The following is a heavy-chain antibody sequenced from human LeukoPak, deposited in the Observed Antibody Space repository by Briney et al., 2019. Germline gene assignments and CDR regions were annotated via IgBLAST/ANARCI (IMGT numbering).Heavy chain of an antibody. CDR3: VKDRVFWSRLDV. D-gene: IGHD3-3*01. J-gene: IGHJ6*02. Sequence: PAGSLSLSCAASGFFFDDYGMYWVRHVQGKGLEWVSGISWQSNTSKYADSVRGRFTISRDNAKNSLYLQMNSLKLEDTALYYCVKDRVFWSRLDVWGQGTMVTVS. CDR1: GFFFDDYG. V-gene: IGHV3-9*01. CDR2: ISWQSNTS.